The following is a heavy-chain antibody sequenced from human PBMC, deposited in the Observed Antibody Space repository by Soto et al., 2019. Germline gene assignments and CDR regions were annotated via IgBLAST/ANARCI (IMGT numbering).Heavy chain of an antibody. CDR3: TRGPRATSAGTSAH. J-gene: IGHJ4*02. CDR2: ISSSGLTT. CDR1: GFNFRMYE. Sequence: GGSLRLSCQASGFNFRMYERHWVRKAPGKGLEWVSYISSSGLTTYYADFAKGRFTISRDNAKDTLYLQMNDLRAEDSALYHCTRGPRATSAGTSAHWGQGTLVTVYS. D-gene: IGHD6-13*01. V-gene: IGHV3-48*03.